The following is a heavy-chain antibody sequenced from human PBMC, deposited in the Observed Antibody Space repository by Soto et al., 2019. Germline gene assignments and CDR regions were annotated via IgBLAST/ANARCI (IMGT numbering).Heavy chain of an antibody. CDR1: GYTFSSNA. CDR2: INAANGDT. V-gene: IGHV1-3*01. D-gene: IGHD6-19*01. Sequence: QVQLVQAGSEVKKPGASVKVSCRASGYTFSSNALHWLRRAPGQRLEWMGSINAANGDTKYSQRFQGRVTITRATAASTAYMELSSLRSEDTAVYYCARDRGTGWYLLAYWGQGALVIVSS. J-gene: IGHJ4*02. CDR3: ARDRGTGWYLLAY.